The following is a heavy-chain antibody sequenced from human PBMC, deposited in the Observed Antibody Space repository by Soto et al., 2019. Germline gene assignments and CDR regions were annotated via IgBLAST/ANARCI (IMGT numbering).Heavy chain of an antibody. D-gene: IGHD3-3*01. CDR1: GGSFSGYY. Sequence: PSETLSLTCAAYGGSFSGYYWSWIRQPPGKGLEWTGEINHSGSTNYNPSLKSRVTISVDTSKNQFSLKLSSVTAADTAVYYCARGPYYDFWSGYYPKYNWFDPWGQGTLVTVPQ. CDR2: INHSGST. CDR3: ARGPYYDFWSGYYPKYNWFDP. V-gene: IGHV4-34*01. J-gene: IGHJ5*02.